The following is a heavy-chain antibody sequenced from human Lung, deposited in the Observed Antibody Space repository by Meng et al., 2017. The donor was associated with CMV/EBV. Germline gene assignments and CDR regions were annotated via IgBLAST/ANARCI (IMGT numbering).Heavy chain of an antibody. CDR3: ARGAKNYYGSGRSTVDGMDV. CDR2: MNPNSGNT. D-gene: IGHD3-10*01. J-gene: IGHJ6*02. V-gene: IGHV1-8*03. CDR1: GYTFTSYD. Sequence: AVKVSCXASGYTFTSYDINWVRQATGQGLEWMGWMNPNSGNTGYAQKFQGRVTITRNTSISTAYMELSSLRSEDTAVYYCARGAKNYYGSGRSTVDGMDVWGQGTTLTVS.